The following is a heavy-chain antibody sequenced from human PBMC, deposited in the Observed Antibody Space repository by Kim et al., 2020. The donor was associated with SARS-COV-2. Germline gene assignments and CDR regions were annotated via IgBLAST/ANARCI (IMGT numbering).Heavy chain of an antibody. D-gene: IGHD5-18*01. Sequence: GGSLRLSCAASGFTFSSYWMSWVRQAPGKGLEWVANIKQDGSEKYYVDSVKGRFTISRDNAKNSLYLQMNSLRAEDTAVYYCARVIVDTAMVKAFDIWGQGTMVTVSS. CDR1: GFTFSSYW. CDR2: IKQDGSEK. J-gene: IGHJ3*02. V-gene: IGHV3-7*01. CDR3: ARVIVDTAMVKAFDI.